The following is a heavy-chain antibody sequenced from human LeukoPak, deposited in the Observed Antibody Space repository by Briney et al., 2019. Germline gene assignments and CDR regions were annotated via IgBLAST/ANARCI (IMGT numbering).Heavy chain of an antibody. D-gene: IGHD2-15*01. V-gene: IGHV1-2*02. CDR3: ARESFHCSGGSCYRGMDV. CDR2: INPNSGGT. Sequence: ASVKVSCKASGYTFIGYYMHWVRQAPGQGLEWMGWINPNSGGTNCAQKFQGRVTMTRDTSISTAYMELSRLRSGDTAVYYCARESFHCSGGSCYRGMDVWGQGTTVTVSS. CDR1: GYTFIGYY. J-gene: IGHJ6*02.